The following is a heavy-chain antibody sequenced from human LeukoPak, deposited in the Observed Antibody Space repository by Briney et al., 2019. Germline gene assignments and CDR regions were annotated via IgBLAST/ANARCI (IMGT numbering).Heavy chain of an antibody. Sequence: GGSLRLSCAASGFTFTSYSMNWVRQAPGKGLEWVSTISGSGGSTYYADSVKGRFTISRDNSKNTLYLQMNTLRAEDTAVYYCAKSPSDISGYYLDAVDIWGQGTMVTVSS. V-gene: IGHV3-23*01. CDR1: GFTFTSYS. CDR2: ISGSGGST. J-gene: IGHJ3*02. CDR3: AKSPSDISGYYLDAVDI. D-gene: IGHD3-22*01.